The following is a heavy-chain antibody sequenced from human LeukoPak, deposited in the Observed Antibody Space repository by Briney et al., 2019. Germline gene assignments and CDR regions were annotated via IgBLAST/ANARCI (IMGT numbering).Heavy chain of an antibody. D-gene: IGHD2-21*02. CDR1: GFTVSSNY. CDR3: AKGTVTAIQRYFQH. J-gene: IGHJ1*01. CDR2: IYSGGST. V-gene: IGHV3-53*01. Sequence: PGGSLRLSCAASGFTVSSNYMSWVRQAPGKGLEWVSVIYSGGSTYYADSVKGRFTISRDNSKNTLYLQMNSLRAEDTAVYYCAKGTVTAIQRYFQHWGQGTLVTVSS.